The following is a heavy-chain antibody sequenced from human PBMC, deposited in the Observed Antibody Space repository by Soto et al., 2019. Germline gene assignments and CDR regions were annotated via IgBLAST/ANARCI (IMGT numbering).Heavy chain of an antibody. CDR1: GYTFTSYA. CDR2: INAGNCNT. CDR3: AREGPKVLEWYNWFDH. D-gene: IGHD3-3*01. Sequence: ASVKVSCNASGYTFTSYAMHLVRQAPGQRLEWMGWINAGNCNTKYSQTFQGRVTLTSDTSANTAYMELSSLSSQDTDVYYCAREGPKVLEWYNWFDHWGQGPLVTVSS. V-gene: IGHV1-3*01. J-gene: IGHJ5*02.